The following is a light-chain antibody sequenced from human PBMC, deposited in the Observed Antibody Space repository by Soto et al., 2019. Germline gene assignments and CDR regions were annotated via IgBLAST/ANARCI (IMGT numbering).Light chain of an antibody. J-gene: IGLJ2*01. CDR1: RDDIGAYDY. V-gene: IGLV2-14*01. Sequence: QSVLTQPASVSGSPGQSITISCAGTRDDIGAYDYVSWYQQHPGIAPKLLVYEVTNRPSGVSDRFSGSKSGNTASLTISGPQAEDEADYYCNSYTNSSAVVFGGGTKVTAL. CDR3: NSYTNSSAVV. CDR2: EVT.